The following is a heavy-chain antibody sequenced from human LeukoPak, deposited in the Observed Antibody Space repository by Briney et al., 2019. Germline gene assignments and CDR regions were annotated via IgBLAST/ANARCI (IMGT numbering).Heavy chain of an antibody. CDR1: GFTFSSYG. J-gene: IGHJ6*02. V-gene: IGHV3-33*01. CDR2: IWYDGGNK. Sequence: SGGSLRLSCAASGFTFSSYGMHWVRQAPGKGLEWVAVIWYDGGNKYYADSVKGRFTISRDNSKNTLYLQMNSLRAEDTAVYYCAREELHGGYYYYGMDVWGQGTTVTVSS. CDR3: AREELHGGYYYYGMDV. D-gene: IGHD4-23*01.